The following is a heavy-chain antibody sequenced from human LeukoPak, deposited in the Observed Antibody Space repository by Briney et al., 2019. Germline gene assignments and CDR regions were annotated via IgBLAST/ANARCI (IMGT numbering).Heavy chain of an antibody. CDR2: VSSDGSIK. Sequence: GGSLRLSCTASKFTFSHYGMQWVRQAPGKGLEWVAVVSSDGSIKIYADSVKGRLTLSRDNSINTVDLQMNSLRAEDTAVYYCVKEYHSRGFGAYFDYWGQGTLVTVSS. CDR3: VKEYHSRGFGAYFDY. J-gene: IGHJ4*02. CDR1: KFTFSHYG. D-gene: IGHD3-3*01. V-gene: IGHV3-30*18.